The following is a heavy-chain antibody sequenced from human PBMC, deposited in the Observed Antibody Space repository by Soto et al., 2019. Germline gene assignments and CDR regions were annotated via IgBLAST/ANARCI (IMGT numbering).Heavy chain of an antibody. CDR3: AGGYYFGDY. CDR1: GFSFSSYG. Sequence: QVQLVESGGGVVQPGRSLRLSCAASGFSFSSYGMQWVRQAPGKGLEGVAVISHDGSNKYYADSVKGRFTISRDNSKDAVYLQMNSLRAEDTAVYYCAGGYYFGDYWGQGTLVTVSS. J-gene: IGHJ4*02. V-gene: IGHV3-30*03. D-gene: IGHD3-22*01. CDR2: ISHDGSNK.